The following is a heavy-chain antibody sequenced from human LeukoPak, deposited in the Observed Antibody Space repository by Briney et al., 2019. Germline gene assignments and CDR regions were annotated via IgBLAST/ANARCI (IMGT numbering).Heavy chain of an antibody. J-gene: IGHJ3*02. CDR1: GYSFSSYW. Sequence: GESLKISCKGSGYSFSSYWIAWVRQMPGKGLEWMGIIYPGDSDTRYSPFFQGQVTISADKSISTAYLQWSSLKASDTAMYYCGSQTVRAAAGTGGAFDIWGQGTMVTVSS. D-gene: IGHD6-13*01. V-gene: IGHV5-51*01. CDR2: IYPGDSDT. CDR3: GSQTVRAAAGTGGAFDI.